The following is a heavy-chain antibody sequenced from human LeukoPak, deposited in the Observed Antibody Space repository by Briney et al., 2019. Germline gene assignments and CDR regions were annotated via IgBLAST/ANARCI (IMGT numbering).Heavy chain of an antibody. D-gene: IGHD5-18*01. J-gene: IGHJ4*02. V-gene: IGHV3-7*01. Sequence: GGSLRLSCAASGFTFSSYWMSWVRQAPGKGLEWVANIKKDGSEKYYVDSVKGRFTISRDNAKTSLYLQMNSLRADDTAVYYCARDLSGVTGYTYGRGIDYWGQGTLVTVSS. CDR2: IKKDGSEK. CDR3: ARDLSGVTGYTYGRGIDY. CDR1: GFTFSSYW.